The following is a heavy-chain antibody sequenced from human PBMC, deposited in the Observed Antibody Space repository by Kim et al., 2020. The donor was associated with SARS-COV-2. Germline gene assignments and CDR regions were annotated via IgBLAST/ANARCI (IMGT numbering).Heavy chain of an antibody. CDR1: GFSFKTSS. V-gene: IGHV3-64D*08. Sequence: GGSLRLSCSASGFSFKTSSMPWVHQAPDKRLEYVSAINFNGGSTYYSDSVKGRFTISIENSKNTLYLQMNSLSGEDTAVYYCKTWSQYKKDNGRDVWGQGTTVTVSS. CDR2: INFNGGST. J-gene: IGHJ6*02. CDR3: KTWSQYKKDNGRDV. D-gene: IGHD1-20*01.